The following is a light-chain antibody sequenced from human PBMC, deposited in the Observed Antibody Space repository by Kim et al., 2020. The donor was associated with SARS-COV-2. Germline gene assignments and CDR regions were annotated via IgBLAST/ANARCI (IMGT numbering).Light chain of an antibody. CDR1: KLGDKY. CDR3: QAWDSTSWV. J-gene: IGLJ3*02. V-gene: IGLV3-1*01. Sequence: VSPGQTASITCSGDKLGDKYTSWYQQKPDQSPLLVIHEDNKRPSGIPERFSGSNSGNTATLTITGTQAMDEADYYCQAWDSTSWVFGGGTQLTVL. CDR2: EDN.